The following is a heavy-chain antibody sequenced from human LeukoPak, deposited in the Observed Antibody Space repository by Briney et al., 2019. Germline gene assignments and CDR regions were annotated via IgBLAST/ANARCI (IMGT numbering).Heavy chain of an antibody. CDR2: IYHSGST. J-gene: IGHJ4*02. CDR3: ARGSYGDYADY. Sequence: SETLSLTCAVFGGSISSGGYSWSWIRQPPGKGLEWIGYIYHSGSTYYNPSLKSRVTISVDRSKNQFSLKLSSVTAADTAVYYCARGSYGDYADYWGQGTLVTVSS. CDR1: GGSISSGGYS. V-gene: IGHV4-30-2*01. D-gene: IGHD4-17*01.